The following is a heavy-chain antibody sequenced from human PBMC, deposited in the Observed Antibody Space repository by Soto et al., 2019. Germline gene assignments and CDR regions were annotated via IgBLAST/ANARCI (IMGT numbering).Heavy chain of an antibody. V-gene: IGHV1-69*02. Sequence: SVKVSCKASGGTFSSYTISWVRQAPGQGLEWMGRIIPILGIANYAQKFQGRVTITADKSTSTAYMELSSLISDDTAVYYCAIDGGSTSSSAYNYFMDVWGKGTPVTVSS. CDR1: GGTFSSYT. CDR2: IIPILGIA. J-gene: IGHJ6*03. CDR3: AIDGGSTSSSAYNYFMDV. D-gene: IGHD3-16*01.